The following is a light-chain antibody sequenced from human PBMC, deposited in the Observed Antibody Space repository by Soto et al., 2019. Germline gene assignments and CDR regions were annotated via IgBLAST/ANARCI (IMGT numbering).Light chain of an antibody. CDR1: QSASSN. CDR3: QQRTNWPLT. V-gene: IGKV3-11*01. J-gene: IGKJ4*01. Sequence: EKALTQSPVTLSLSPGEIATLSCRASQSASSNLAWYQQRPGQAPRLLIYDASNRATGVPARFSGTGSGTDCTPTISSLEPEDVAVYYCQQRTNWPLTLGGGTKVDIK. CDR2: DAS.